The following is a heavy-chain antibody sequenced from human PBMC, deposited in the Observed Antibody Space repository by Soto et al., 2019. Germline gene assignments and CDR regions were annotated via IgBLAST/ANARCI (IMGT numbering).Heavy chain of an antibody. CDR3: ARGDYGDYQDYFQH. CDR2: ISSSSSYI. D-gene: IGHD4-17*01. Sequence: GSLRLSCAASGXPFSSYSMNWVRRAPGKGLEWVSSISSSSSYIYYADSVKGRFTISRDNAKNSLYLQMNSLRAEDTAVYYCARGDYGDYQDYFQHWGQGTLVTVSS. J-gene: IGHJ1*01. V-gene: IGHV3-21*01. CDR1: GXPFSSYS.